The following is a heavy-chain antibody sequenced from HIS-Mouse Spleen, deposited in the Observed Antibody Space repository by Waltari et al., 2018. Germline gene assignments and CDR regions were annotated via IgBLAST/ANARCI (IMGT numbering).Heavy chain of an antibody. Sequence: QLQLQEWGPGLVKPSETLSLTCTVPGGSISSSSYYWGWIRQPPGKGLEWIGSIYYSGSTYYNPSLKSRVTISVDTSKNQFSLKLSSVTAADTAVYYCAREIPYSSSWYDWYFDLWGRGTLVTVSS. D-gene: IGHD6-13*01. CDR1: GGSISSSSYY. CDR2: IYYSGST. V-gene: IGHV4-39*07. CDR3: AREIPYSSSWYDWYFDL. J-gene: IGHJ2*01.